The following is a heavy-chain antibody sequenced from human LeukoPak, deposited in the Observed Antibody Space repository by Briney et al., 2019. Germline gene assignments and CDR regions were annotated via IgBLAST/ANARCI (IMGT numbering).Heavy chain of an antibody. CDR3: TRGPILLWIHNGMDV. V-gene: IGHV3-49*04. Sequence: PGGSLRLSCIASGFIFGDHAMSWVRQPPGKGLEWVGFIRSKACGATIEYAASVKGRFTISRDDSKGIAYLQMNDLKTEDTALYYCTRGPILLWIHNGMDVWGQGTTVTVSS. D-gene: IGHD3-10*01. J-gene: IGHJ6*02. CDR1: GFIFGDHA. CDR2: IRSKACGATI.